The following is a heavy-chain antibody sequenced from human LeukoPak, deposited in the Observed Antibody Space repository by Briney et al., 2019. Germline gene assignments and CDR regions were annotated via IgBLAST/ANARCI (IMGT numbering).Heavy chain of an antibody. Sequence: PSKTLSLTCAVYGGSFSGYYWSWIRQPPGKGLEWIGEINHSGSTNYNPSLKSRVTISVDTSKNQFSLKLSSVTAADTAVYYCARGARIITGWFDPRGQGTLVTVSS. J-gene: IGHJ5*02. D-gene: IGHD1-14*01. CDR1: GGSFSGYY. V-gene: IGHV4-34*01. CDR2: INHSGST. CDR3: ARGARIITGWFDP.